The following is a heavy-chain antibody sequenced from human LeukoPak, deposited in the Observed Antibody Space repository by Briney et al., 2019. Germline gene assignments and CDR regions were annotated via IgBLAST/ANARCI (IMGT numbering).Heavy chain of an antibody. CDR3: ARASPPPTIFGVVNGVPYNWFDP. V-gene: IGHV4-34*01. J-gene: IGHJ5*02. CDR1: GGSFSGYY. CDR2: INHSGST. D-gene: IGHD3-3*01. Sequence: SETLSLTCAVYGGSFSGYYWSWFRQPPGKGLEWIGEINHSGSTNYNPSLKSRVTISVDTSKNQFSLKLSSVTAADTAVYSCARASPPPTIFGVVNGVPYNWFDPWGQGTLVTVSS.